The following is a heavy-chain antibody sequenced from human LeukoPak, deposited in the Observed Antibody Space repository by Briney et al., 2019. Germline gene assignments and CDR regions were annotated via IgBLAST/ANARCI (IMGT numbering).Heavy chain of an antibody. J-gene: IGHJ4*02. V-gene: IGHV3-7*01. CDR2: INQDGSEK. D-gene: IGHD4-17*01. CDR3: ARDSSRVTTVKY. CDR1: GFTFSSYW. Sequence: GRSLRLSCAASGFTFSSYWMSWFRQAPGKGLDLVANINQDGSEKYYVDSVKGRFTISRDNAKNSLYLQMNSLRDEDTAVYYCARDSSRVTTVKYWGQGTLVTVSS.